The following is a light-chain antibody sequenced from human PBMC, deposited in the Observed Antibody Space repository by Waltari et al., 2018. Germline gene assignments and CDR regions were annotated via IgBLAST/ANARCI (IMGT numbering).Light chain of an antibody. V-gene: IGKV1-39*01. CDR2: AAS. CDR3: QQYYRMYT. CDR1: QSLSKY. Sequence: DIQMTQSPSSLSASVGDRVTITCRASQSLSKYLNWYQQRPGRAPNLLIYAASILESGVPSRFSGSGSGTDFTLTISSLQAEDVAVYYCQQYYRMYTFGQGTKLEI. J-gene: IGKJ2*01.